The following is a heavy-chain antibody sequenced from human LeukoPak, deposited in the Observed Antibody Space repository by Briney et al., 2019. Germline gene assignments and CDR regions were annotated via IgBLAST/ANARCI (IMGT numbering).Heavy chain of an antibody. D-gene: IGHD5-12*01. CDR3: ARGLYSGYADYFDY. V-gene: IGHV4-34*01. CDR2: INHSGST. Sequence: SETLSLTCAVYGGSFSGYYGSWIRQPPGKGLEWIGEINHSGSTNYNPSLKSRVTISVDTSKNQFSLKLSSVTAADTAVYYCARGLYSGYADYFDYWGQGTLVTVSS. CDR1: GGSFSGYY. J-gene: IGHJ4*02.